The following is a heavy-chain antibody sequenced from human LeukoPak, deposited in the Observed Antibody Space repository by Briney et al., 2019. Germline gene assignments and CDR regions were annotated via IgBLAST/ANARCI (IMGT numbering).Heavy chain of an antibody. J-gene: IGHJ6*02. D-gene: IGHD2-2*01. V-gene: IGHV3-21*01. CDR2: VTSTSAYI. CDR1: GFTFTTYT. CDR3: ARDSTYAGYVSGMDV. Sequence: PGGSLRLSCAASGFTFTTYTMSWIRQAPGKGLEWVSYVTSTSAYIYYPDSVEGLFIISKDNAKNCLYLQMNSLRAEDTAVYYCARDSTYAGYVSGMDVWGQGTTVTVSS.